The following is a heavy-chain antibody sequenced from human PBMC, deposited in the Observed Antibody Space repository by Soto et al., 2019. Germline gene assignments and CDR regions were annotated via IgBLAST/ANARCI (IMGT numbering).Heavy chain of an antibody. V-gene: IGHV4-59*08. CDR2: IYYSGST. J-gene: IGHJ6*02. D-gene: IGHD2-21*01. CDR3: ARHGNRWHIVVVRGMDV. CDR1: GGSISSYY. Sequence: SETLSLTCTVSGGSISSYYWSWIRQPPGKGLEWIGYIYYSGSTNYNPSLKSRVTISVDTSKNQFSLKLSSVTAADTAVYYCARHGNRWHIVVVRGMDVWGQGTTVTVSS.